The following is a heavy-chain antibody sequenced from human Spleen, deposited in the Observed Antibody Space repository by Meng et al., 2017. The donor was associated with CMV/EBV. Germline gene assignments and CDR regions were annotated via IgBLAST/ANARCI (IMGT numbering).Heavy chain of an antibody. CDR2: IYHSGST. V-gene: IGHV4-38-2*02. D-gene: IGHD6-19*01. CDR1: AYSISSGYY. Sequence: SETLSLTCTVSAYSISSGYYWGWIRQPPGKGLEWIGSIYHSGSTYYNPSLKSRVTISVDMSKKQFSLKLSSVTAADTAVYYCARDSGGWDLDYWGQGTLVTVSS. J-gene: IGHJ4*02. CDR3: ARDSGGWDLDY.